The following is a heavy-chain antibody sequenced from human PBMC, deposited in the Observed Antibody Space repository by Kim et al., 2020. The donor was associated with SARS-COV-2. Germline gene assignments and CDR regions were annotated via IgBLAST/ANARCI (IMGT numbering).Heavy chain of an antibody. V-gene: IGHV4-61*01. CDR1: GGSVSSGSYY. J-gene: IGHJ5*02. CDR2: IYYSGST. Sequence: SETLSLTCTVSGGSVSSGSYYWSWIRQPPGKGLEWIGYIYYSGSTNYNPSLKSRVTISVDTSKNQFSLKLSSVTAADTAVYSCARVCGMGWFGELFGWFDPWGQGTLVTVSS. D-gene: IGHD3-10*01. CDR3: ARVCGMGWFGELFGWFDP.